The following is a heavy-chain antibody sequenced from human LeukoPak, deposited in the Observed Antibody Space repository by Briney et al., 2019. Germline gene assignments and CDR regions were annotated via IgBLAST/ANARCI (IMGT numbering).Heavy chain of an antibody. CDR2: IKQDGSEK. CDR1: GFTFSSYW. Sequence: GGSLRLSCAASGFTFSSYWISWVRQAPGKGLEWVANIKQDGSEKYYVDSVKGRFTISRDNAKNSLYLQMNSLRAEDTAVYYCARVGGIVVVTADYWGQGTLVTVSS. V-gene: IGHV3-7*01. CDR3: ARVGGIVVVTADY. J-gene: IGHJ4*02. D-gene: IGHD2-21*02.